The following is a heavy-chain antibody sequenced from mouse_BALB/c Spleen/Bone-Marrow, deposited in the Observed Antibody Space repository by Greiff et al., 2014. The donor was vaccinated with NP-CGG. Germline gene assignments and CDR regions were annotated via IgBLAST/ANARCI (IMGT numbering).Heavy chain of an antibody. CDR2: INPYNDGT. V-gene: IGHV1-14*01. Sequence: VQLKESGPDLVKPGASVKMSCKASGYTFTSFVMHWVKQKPGQGLEWIGYINPYNDGTKYNEKFKDKATLSSDKSSSTAYMELSSLASEDSAVHYCGRRESGTWFAYWGQGTLVTVSA. J-gene: IGHJ3*01. CDR3: GRRESGTWFAY. CDR1: GYTFTSFV. D-gene: IGHD4-1*01.